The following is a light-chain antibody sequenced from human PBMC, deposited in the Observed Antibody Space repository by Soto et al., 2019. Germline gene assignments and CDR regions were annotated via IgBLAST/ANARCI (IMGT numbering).Light chain of an antibody. J-gene: IGLJ2*01. V-gene: IGLV2-14*01. Sequence: QSALTQPASVSGSPGQSNTISCTGTSSDIGDYDYVSWYQQHPGKAPKLMIYEVSNRPSGISNRFSGSKSGNTASLTISGLQPEDEADYYCSSYTRSSSLVFGGGTKLTVL. CDR1: SSDIGDYDY. CDR3: SSYTRSSSLV. CDR2: EVS.